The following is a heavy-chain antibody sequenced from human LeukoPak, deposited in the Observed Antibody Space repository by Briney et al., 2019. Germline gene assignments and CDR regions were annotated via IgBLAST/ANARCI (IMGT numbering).Heavy chain of an antibody. CDR2: IYHGGST. V-gene: IGHV4-38-2*02. CDR1: GYSISSGHY. Sequence: SETLSLTCTVSGYSISSGHYWGWIRQSPGKGLEWIGSIYHGGSTYYNPSLRSRVIVSVDTSKNHFSLKMSTVTAADTAVYYCARDLASCAGDCYSDGFDYWGQGTLVTVSS. CDR3: ARDLASCAGDCYSDGFDY. J-gene: IGHJ4*02. D-gene: IGHD2-21*02.